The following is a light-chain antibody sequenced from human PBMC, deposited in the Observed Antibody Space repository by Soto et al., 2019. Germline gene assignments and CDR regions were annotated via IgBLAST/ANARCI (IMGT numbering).Light chain of an antibody. CDR3: QQYGSSPQIT. J-gene: IGKJ5*01. CDR2: GAS. V-gene: IGKV3-20*01. Sequence: ERAMTQSPATVSVSPGERATLSCRPSQSVSSNLAWYQQKPGQASRLFIYGASIRATAIPPRFSGSGSGTDFTLTISRLEPEDFAVYYCQQYGSSPQITFGQGTRLEIK. CDR1: QSVSSN.